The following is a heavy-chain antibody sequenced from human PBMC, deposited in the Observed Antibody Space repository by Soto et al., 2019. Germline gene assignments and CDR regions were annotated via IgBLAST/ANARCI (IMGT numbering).Heavy chain of an antibody. D-gene: IGHD3-22*01. V-gene: IGHV5-10-1*01. J-gene: IGHJ6*02. CDR2: IDPSDSYT. CDR1: GYSFTSYW. CDR3: ARRHPNYYDSSGRYYYYGMDV. Sequence: GESLKISCKGSGYSFTSYWISWVRQMPGKGLEWMGRIDPSDSYTNYSPSFQGHVTTSADKSISTAYLQWSSLKASDTAMYYCARRHPNYYDSSGRYYYYGMDVWGQGTTVTVSS.